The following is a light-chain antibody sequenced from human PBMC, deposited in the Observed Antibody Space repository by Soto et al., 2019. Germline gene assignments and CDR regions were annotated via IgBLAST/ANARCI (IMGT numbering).Light chain of an antibody. CDR2: EVT. CDR1: SSDIGSYNF. CDR3: CSHEGSDTFV. J-gene: IGLJ1*01. Sequence: QSALAQPASVSASPGQSITISCTGTSSDIGSYNFVSWYQLHPGKVPKLMIYEVTKRPSGVSTRFSGSKSGNTASLTISRLQAEDEGDYYCCSHEGSDTFVFGTGTKGTVL. V-gene: IGLV2-23*02.